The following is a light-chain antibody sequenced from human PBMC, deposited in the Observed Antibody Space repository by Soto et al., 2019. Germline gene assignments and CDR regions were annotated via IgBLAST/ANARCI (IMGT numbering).Light chain of an antibody. CDR1: QTIHSY. CDR2: SAS. J-gene: IGKJ1*01. Sequence: DVQMTQSPSSLSASVGDRITLTCRASQTIHSYLHWYQFKPGKAPQLLIQSASSLHSGVPSRFSGSGSGTHFPLIISSLQPEDSATYYCQQTFSTPWTFGQGTKVEIK. CDR3: QQTFSTPWT. V-gene: IGKV1-39*01.